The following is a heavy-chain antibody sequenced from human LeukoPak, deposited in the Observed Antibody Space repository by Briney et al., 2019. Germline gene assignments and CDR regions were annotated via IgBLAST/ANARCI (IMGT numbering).Heavy chain of an antibody. V-gene: IGHV3-7*01. CDR3: ARYYDSSGYYPFDY. D-gene: IGHD3-22*01. Sequence: GGSLRLSCAASGFTFSSYWMSWVRQAPGKGLEWVANIKQDGSEKYYADSVKGRFTISRDNAKNSLYLQMNSLRAEDTAVYYCARYYDSSGYYPFDYWGQGTLVTVSS. J-gene: IGHJ4*02. CDR2: IKQDGSEK. CDR1: GFTFSSYW.